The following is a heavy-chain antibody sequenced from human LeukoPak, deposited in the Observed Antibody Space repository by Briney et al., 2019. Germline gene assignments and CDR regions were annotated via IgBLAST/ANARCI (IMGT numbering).Heavy chain of an antibody. Sequence: PSETLSLTCAVYGGSFSGYYWSWIRQPPGKGLEGIGEINHSGSTNYNPSLKSRVTISVDTSKNQFSLKLSSVTAADTAVYYCARADYDFWSGYFYRGQGTLVTVSS. CDR2: INHSGST. CDR3: ARADYDFWSGYFY. V-gene: IGHV4-34*01. J-gene: IGHJ4*02. D-gene: IGHD3-3*01. CDR1: GGSFSGYY.